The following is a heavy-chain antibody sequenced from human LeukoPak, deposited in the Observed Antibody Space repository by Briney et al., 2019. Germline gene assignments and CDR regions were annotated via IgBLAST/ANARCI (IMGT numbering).Heavy chain of an antibody. CDR2: LRYDGSNK. V-gene: IGHV3-30*02. D-gene: IGHD3-22*01. J-gene: IGHJ4*02. Sequence: PGGCLRLSCAASALTFRSYGIPSVRQAPGKGVEWVVFLRYDGSNKYYADTVKGRFPISRDNSKNTLYLQMNSLRAEDTAVYYCAKDMIAFFDYWGQGTLVTVSS. CDR3: AKDMIAFFDY. CDR1: ALTFRSYG.